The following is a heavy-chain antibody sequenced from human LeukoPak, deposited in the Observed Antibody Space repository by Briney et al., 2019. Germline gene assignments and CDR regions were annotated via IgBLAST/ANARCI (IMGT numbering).Heavy chain of an antibody. Sequence: GASVKVSCKASGGTFSSYAISWVRQAPGQGLEWMGRVISALGKANYAEKFQDRVTITADNTTTTAYMELSSLRSEDTAVYYCARVKEYDFWRNYYYYMDVWGKGTTVTVSS. CDR1: GGTFSSYA. V-gene: IGHV1-69*04. CDR2: VISALGKA. J-gene: IGHJ6*03. CDR3: ARVKEYDFWRNYYYYMDV. D-gene: IGHD3-3*01.